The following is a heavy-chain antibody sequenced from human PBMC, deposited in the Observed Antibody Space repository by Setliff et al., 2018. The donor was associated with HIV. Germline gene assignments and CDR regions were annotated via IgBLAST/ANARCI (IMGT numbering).Heavy chain of an antibody. J-gene: IGHJ3*02. D-gene: IGHD6-19*01. CDR3: TRQSPVAGSGAFDI. CDR1: GYSISSGYY. Sequence: SETLSLTCTVSGYSISSGYYWSWIRQPAGQGLEWIGRIYTSGNTNYNPSTNYNPSLKSRITISLETSRNQFSLRVTSVTATDTAVYYCTRQSPVAGSGAFDIWGQGTMVTVSS. CDR2: IYTSGNT. V-gene: IGHV4-61*10.